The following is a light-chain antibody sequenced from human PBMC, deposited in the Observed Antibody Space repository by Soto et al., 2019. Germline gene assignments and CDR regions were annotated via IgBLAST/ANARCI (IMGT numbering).Light chain of an antibody. V-gene: IGKV3-15*01. Sequence: IVMTQSPATLSVSPGERATLSCRASQSVSSNFAWYQQKPGQAPRLLIYDASTRATGIPAGFSGSGSGTEFTLTISSLQSEDFAVYYCQQYGSSLWTFGQGTKV. CDR2: DAS. CDR3: QQYGSSLWT. CDR1: QSVSSN. J-gene: IGKJ1*01.